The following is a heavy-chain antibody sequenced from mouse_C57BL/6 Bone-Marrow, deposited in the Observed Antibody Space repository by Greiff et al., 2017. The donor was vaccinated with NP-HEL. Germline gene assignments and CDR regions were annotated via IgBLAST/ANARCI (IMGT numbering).Heavy chain of an antibody. Sequence: EVHLVESEGGLVQPGSSMKLSCTASGFTFSDYYMAWVRQVPEKGLEWVANINYDGSSTYYLDSLKSRFIISRDNAKYILYLQMSSLKSEDTATYYCARAIYSNYLYYFDYWGQGTTLTVSS. CDR2: INYDGSST. CDR1: GFTFSDYY. D-gene: IGHD2-5*01. J-gene: IGHJ2*01. V-gene: IGHV5-16*01. CDR3: ARAIYSNYLYYFDY.